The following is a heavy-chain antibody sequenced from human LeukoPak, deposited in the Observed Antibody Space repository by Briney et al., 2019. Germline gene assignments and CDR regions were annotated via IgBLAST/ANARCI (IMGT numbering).Heavy chain of an antibody. CDR2: INYSGST. V-gene: IGHV4-59*01. D-gene: IGHD5-24*01. Sequence: PSETLSLTCIVSGGSISNYYWSWIRQPPGKGLEWIGYINYSGSTSYKSSLKSRVTISVDTSKNQFSLKRSSVTAADTAVYYCASRDAYHSEYWGQGTLVTVSS. CDR1: GGSISNYY. CDR3: ASRDAYHSEY. J-gene: IGHJ4*02.